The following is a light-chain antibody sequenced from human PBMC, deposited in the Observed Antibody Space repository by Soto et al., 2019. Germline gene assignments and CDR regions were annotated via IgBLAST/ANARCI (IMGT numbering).Light chain of an antibody. J-gene: IGKJ5*01. CDR3: KQYNNWPLT. V-gene: IGKV3-15*01. CDR1: QSVSSN. Sequence: EIVMTQSPATLSVSPGERATLSCRASQSVSSNLAWYQQKPGQAPRLLIYGASSRATGIQVRFSGSGSGTEFTLTISSLQSEDFAVYYCKQYNNWPLTFGQGTRLEIK. CDR2: GAS.